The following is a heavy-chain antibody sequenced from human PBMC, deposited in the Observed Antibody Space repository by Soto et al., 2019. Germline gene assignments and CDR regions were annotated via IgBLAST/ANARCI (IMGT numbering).Heavy chain of an antibody. CDR2: VYYSGVT. D-gene: IGHD3-16*01. CDR1: GGSIRRRGYY. J-gene: IGHJ5*02. Sequence: QVQLQESGPGLVKPSQTLSLTCTVSGGSIRRRGYYWSWIRHHPGEGLEWIGFVYYSGVTDYNPSLKSRVTISADTPKNQFSLKLTSVTAADTAVYYCASSGAREGDWFDPWGQGTLVIVSS. CDR3: ASSGAREGDWFDP. V-gene: IGHV4-31*03.